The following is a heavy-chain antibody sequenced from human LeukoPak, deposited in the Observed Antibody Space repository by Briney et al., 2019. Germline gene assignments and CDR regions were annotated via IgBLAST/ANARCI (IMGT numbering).Heavy chain of an antibody. CDR3: ARGIDGYYDY. CDR2: IKYDGSEY. D-gene: IGHD3-22*01. Sequence: PGGSLRLSCAVSGFTFSNSWMSWVRQAPGKGLEWVASIKYDGSEYYYGDSVKGRFTISRDNAKNSLYLQMSSLRSEDTAVYYCARGIDGYYDYWGQGTLVTVSS. CDR1: GFTFSNSW. V-gene: IGHV3-7*01. J-gene: IGHJ4*02.